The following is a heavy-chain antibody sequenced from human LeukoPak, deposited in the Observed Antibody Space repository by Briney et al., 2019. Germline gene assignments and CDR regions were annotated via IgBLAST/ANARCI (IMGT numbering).Heavy chain of an antibody. CDR2: INHSGST. CDR3: ARRYVGATTVFAY. J-gene: IGHJ4*02. Sequence: PSETLSLTCSVSGDYINTGHWWSWVRQPPGKGLEWIGEINHSGSTNYNPSLKSRVTISVDTSKNQFSLKLSSVTAADTAVYYCARRYVGATTVFAYWGQGTLVTVSS. D-gene: IGHD1-26*01. CDR1: GDYINTGHW. V-gene: IGHV4-4*02.